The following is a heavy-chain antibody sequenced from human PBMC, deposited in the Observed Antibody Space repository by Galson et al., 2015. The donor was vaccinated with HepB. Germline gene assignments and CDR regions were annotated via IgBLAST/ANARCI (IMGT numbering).Heavy chain of an antibody. J-gene: IGHJ3*01. D-gene: IGHD3-3*01. CDR1: GFSVSSSY. Sequence: SLRLSCAASGFSVSSSYMSWVRQAPGKGLEWLSLIYSGGRTFYADSVGGRFTISSDRYKNTLYLQMSGLRAEDTAMYYCMRHRFSSGYFADDAFDVWGHGTMVTVSS. CDR3: MRHRFSSGYFADDAFDV. V-gene: IGHV3-53*01. CDR2: IYSGGRT.